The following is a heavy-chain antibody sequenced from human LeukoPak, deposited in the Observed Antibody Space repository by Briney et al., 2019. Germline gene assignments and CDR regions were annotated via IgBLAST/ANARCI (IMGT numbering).Heavy chain of an antibody. J-gene: IGHJ5*02. CDR2: VFYSGST. Sequence: KPSETLSLTCTVSGGSISSYYWSWIRQPPGQGLEWIGYVFYSGSTNYNPSLKGRVIISVDMSKNQFSLKVSSVTAADTAIYYCARGYGSGSYDWFDPWGQGILVTVSS. V-gene: IGHV4-59*01. CDR1: GGSISSYY. D-gene: IGHD3-10*01. CDR3: ARGYGSGSYDWFDP.